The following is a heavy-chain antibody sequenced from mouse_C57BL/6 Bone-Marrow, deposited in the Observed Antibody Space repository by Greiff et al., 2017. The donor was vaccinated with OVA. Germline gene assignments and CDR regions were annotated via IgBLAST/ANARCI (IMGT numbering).Heavy chain of an antibody. J-gene: IGHJ1*03. V-gene: IGHV1-54*01. Sequence: QVQLKQSGAELVRPGTSVKVSCKASGYAFTNYLIEWVKQRPGQGLEWIGVINPGSGGTNYNEKFKGKATLTADKSSSTAYLQLSSLTSEDSAVYFCARRWYFEVWGTGTTVTVSS. CDR2: INPGSGGT. CDR1: GYAFTNYL. CDR3: ARRWYFEV.